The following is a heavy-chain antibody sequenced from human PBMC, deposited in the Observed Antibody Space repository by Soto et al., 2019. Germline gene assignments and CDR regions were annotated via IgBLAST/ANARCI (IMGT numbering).Heavy chain of an antibody. CDR2: IIPIFGTA. D-gene: IGHD3-22*01. CDR3: ARDGSGYRSRASPMDV. CDR1: GDTFSSYA. J-gene: IGHJ6*02. V-gene: IGHV1-69*01. Sequence: QVQLVQSGAEVKKPGSSVKVSCKASGDTFSSYAISWVRQAPGQGLEWMGGIIPIFGTANYAQKFQGRVTITADESTSTAYMKLSSLRSEATAVYYCARDGSGYRSRASPMDVWGQGTTVTVSS.